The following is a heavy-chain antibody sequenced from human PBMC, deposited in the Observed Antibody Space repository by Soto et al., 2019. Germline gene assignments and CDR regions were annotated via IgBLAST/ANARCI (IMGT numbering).Heavy chain of an antibody. D-gene: IGHD4-17*01. V-gene: IGHV4-59*01. Sequence: SETLSLTCTVSGGSISSYYWSWIRQPPGKGLEWIGYIYYSGSTNYNPSLKSRVTISVDTSKNQFSLKLSSVTAADTAVYYCAREHDYGKHNWFDPWGQGTLVTVSS. CDR3: AREHDYGKHNWFDP. J-gene: IGHJ5*02. CDR1: GGSISSYY. CDR2: IYYSGST.